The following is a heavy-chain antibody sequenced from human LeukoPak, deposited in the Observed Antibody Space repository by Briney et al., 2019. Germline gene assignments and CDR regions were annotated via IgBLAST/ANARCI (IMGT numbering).Heavy chain of an antibody. Sequence: GGSLRLSCAASGFTFSSYEMNWVRQAPGKGLEWVSSISSSSSYIYYADSVKGRFTISRDNAKNSLYLQMNSLRAEDTAVYYCAREVGSGPGWFDPWGQGTLVTVSS. CDR1: GFTFSSYE. CDR2: ISSSSSYI. V-gene: IGHV3-21*01. D-gene: IGHD3-10*01. J-gene: IGHJ5*02. CDR3: AREVGSGPGWFDP.